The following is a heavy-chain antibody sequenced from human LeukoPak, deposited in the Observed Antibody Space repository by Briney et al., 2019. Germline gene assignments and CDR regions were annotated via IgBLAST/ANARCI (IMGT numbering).Heavy chain of an antibody. V-gene: IGHV1-8*03. CDR1: GYTFTSYD. J-gene: IGHJ4*02. D-gene: IGHD5-18*01. CDR2: MNPNSGNT. CDR3: ATGVDTAMVTPYYFDY. Sequence: ASVKVSCKASGYTFTSYDINWVRQATGQGLEWMGWMNPNSGNTGYAQKFQGRVTITRNTSISTAYMELSSLRSEDTAVYYCATGVDTAMVTPYYFDYWGQGTLVTVSS.